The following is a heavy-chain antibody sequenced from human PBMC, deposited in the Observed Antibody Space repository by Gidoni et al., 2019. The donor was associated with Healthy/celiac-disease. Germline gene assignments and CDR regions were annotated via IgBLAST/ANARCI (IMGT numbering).Heavy chain of an antibody. CDR2: IDPSDSYT. D-gene: IGHD6-13*01. CDR1: GYSFTSYW. Sequence: EVQLVQSGAEVKKPGESLRISCKGSGYSFTSYWISWVRQMPGKGLEWMGRIDPSDSYTNSSPSFQGHVTISADKSISTAYLQWSSLKASDTAMYYCARLYRIAAAGSGAFDIWGQGTMVTVSS. CDR3: ARLYRIAAAGSGAFDI. V-gene: IGHV5-10-1*03. J-gene: IGHJ3*02.